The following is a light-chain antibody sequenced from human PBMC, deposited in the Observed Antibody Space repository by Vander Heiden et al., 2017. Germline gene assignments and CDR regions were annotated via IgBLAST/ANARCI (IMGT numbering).Light chain of an antibody. Sequence: DIQMTQSPSTLSASVGDRVTITCRASQSVNSWLAWYQQKPGKAPKLLIYKASSLESGVPSRFSGSGSGTEFTFTISSLQPDDFATYYCQQDNSYSWTFGQGTKVXIK. J-gene: IGKJ1*01. V-gene: IGKV1-5*03. CDR3: QQDNSYSWT. CDR1: QSVNSW. CDR2: KAS.